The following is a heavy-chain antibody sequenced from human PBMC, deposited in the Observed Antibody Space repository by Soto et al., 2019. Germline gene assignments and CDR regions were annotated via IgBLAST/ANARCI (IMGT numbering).Heavy chain of an antibody. CDR3: ARNMDYYYGPGSGNGHGV. V-gene: IGHV1-2*02. D-gene: IGHD3-10*01. CDR1: GYTFTAYY. CDR2: INPKFGDT. Sequence: QVQLVQSGAEVKEPGDSVRVSCEASGYTFTAYYIHWVRQAHGQGLEWMGWINPKFGDTTYAQDFQGRLTLTRDMSISTVYMDLSRLTSDDTAIYYCARNMDYYYGPGSGNGHGVWGQGTTVNVFS. J-gene: IGHJ6*02.